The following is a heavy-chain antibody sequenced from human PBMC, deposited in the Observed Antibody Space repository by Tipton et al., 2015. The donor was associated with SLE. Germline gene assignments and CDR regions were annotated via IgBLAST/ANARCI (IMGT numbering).Heavy chain of an antibody. V-gene: IGHV4-34*12. CDR3: ARVAPAEVFDY. D-gene: IGHD2-2*01. CDR2: IIHSGVT. J-gene: IGHJ4*02. Sequence: AGLVKPSETLSLTCTVSDGSISDYYWTWIRQPPGKGLEWIGEIIHSGVTNYNPSLRSRVTISVDVSKNQVSLKLSSVTAADTAVYYCARVAPAEVFDYWGQGTLVTVSS. CDR1: DGSISDYY.